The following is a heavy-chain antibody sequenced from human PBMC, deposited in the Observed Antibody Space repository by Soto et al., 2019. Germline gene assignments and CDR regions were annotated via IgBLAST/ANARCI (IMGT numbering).Heavy chain of an antibody. Sequence: QVQVVQSGAEVKKPGASVKISCKASGYSFTTYAMHWVRQAPGQRLEWMAWINGGNGNTKYSQKFQGRVTITRDTSANIAYMELSSLRSEDSAVYFCARGKGMEENYYYHGMDVWGQGTTVSVSS. D-gene: IGHD1-1*01. CDR1: GYSFTTYA. CDR2: INGGNGNT. V-gene: IGHV1-3*01. J-gene: IGHJ6*02. CDR3: ARGKGMEENYYYHGMDV.